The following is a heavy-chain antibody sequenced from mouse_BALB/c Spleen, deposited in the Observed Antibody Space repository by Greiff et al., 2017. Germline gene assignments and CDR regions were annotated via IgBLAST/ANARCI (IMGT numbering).Heavy chain of an antibody. CDR3: ARGEVDYAMDY. D-gene: IGHD1-1*01. J-gene: IGHJ4*01. CDR1: GYTFSSYW. CDR2: ILPGSGST. V-gene: IGHV1-9*01. Sequence: VQLQQSGAELMKPGASVKISCKATGYTFSSYWIEWVKQRPGHGLEWIGEILPGSGSTNYNEKFKGKATFTADTSSNTAYMQLSSLTSEDSAVYYCARGEVDYAMDYWGQGTSVTVSS.